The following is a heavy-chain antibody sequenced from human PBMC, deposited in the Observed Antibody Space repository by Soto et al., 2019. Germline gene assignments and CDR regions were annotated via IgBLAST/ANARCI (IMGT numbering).Heavy chain of an antibody. D-gene: IGHD6-19*01. J-gene: IGHJ4*02. V-gene: IGHV3-21*01. CDR2: ISSSSSYI. CDR1: GFTFSSYS. Sequence: GGSLRLSCAASGFTFSSYSMNWVRQAPGKGLEWVSSISSSSSYIYYADSVKGRFTISRDNAKNSLYLQMNSMRAEDTAVYYCARRSLGSSGCYEGWGQGTLVTVSS. CDR3: ARRSLGSSGCYEG.